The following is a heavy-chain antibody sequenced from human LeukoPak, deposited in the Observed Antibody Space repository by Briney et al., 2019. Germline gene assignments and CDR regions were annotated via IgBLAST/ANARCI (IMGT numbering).Heavy chain of an antibody. D-gene: IGHD1-26*01. CDR3: ARVSRMLGTSTLDN. Sequence: PGGSLRLSCAASGFTVSSNYMSWVRPAPGKGLEWVSVIYTGGSTYFTDSVNGRFTISRDYSKNTLYLEMNSLRVEDTAVYYCARVSRMLGTSTLDNWGQGTLVTVSS. J-gene: IGHJ4*02. CDR2: IYTGGST. V-gene: IGHV3-66*01. CDR1: GFTVSSNY.